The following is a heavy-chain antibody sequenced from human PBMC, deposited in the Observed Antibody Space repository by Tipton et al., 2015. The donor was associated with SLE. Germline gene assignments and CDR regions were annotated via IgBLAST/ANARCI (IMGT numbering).Heavy chain of an antibody. D-gene: IGHD3-16*01. Sequence: TLSLTCTVSGGSISSSTYYWGWLRPPPGKGLEWIGNIYYSGSTYYNPSLKNRVAISVDTSKNQFSLKLSTVTAADTAVYYCARHTPPWDYYYYGMDVWDQGP. CDR3: ARHTPPWDYYYYGMDV. CDR2: IYYSGST. CDR1: GGSISSSTYY. J-gene: IGHJ6*02. V-gene: IGHV4-39*07.